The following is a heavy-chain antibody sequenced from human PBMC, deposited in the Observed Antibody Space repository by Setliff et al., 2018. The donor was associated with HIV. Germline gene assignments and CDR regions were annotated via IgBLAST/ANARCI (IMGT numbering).Heavy chain of an antibody. Sequence: ASVKVSCKASGYIFSTYGISWVRQTPGQGLEWMGWISPYNGNTKYAQKFQGRVTMSTDTSTSTSYMEVRSLRSDDTAVYYCARDLRGFNNWFDPWGQGTLVTVSS. CDR3: ARDLRGFNNWFDP. V-gene: IGHV1-18*01. CDR1: GYIFSTYG. CDR2: ISPYNGNT. D-gene: IGHD3-9*01. J-gene: IGHJ5*02.